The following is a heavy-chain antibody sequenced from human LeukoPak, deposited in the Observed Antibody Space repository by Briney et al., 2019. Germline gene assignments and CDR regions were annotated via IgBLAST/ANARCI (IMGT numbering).Heavy chain of an antibody. D-gene: IGHD2-2*01. CDR2: IPYDGSNK. V-gene: IGHV3-30-3*01. CDR3: ARRYCSSTSCYLNFYYYYGMDV. CDR1: GFTFSSYA. Sequence: GGSLRLSCAASGFTFSSYAMHWVRQAPGKGLEWVAVIPYDGSNKYYADSVKGRFTISRDNSKNTLYLQMNSLRAEDTAVYYCARRYCSSTSCYLNFYYYYGMDVWGQGTTVTVSS. J-gene: IGHJ6*02.